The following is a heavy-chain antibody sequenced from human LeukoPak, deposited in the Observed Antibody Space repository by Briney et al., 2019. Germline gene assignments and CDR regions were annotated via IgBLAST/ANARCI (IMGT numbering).Heavy chain of an antibody. Sequence: GGSLRLSCAASGLTFSNYAVTWVRQAPGKGLEWISSITGSGTGTQYADSVKGRFTISRDNAKNSLYLQMNSLRDEDTAVYYCARVYYYETSGFYYWGQGTLVTVSS. J-gene: IGHJ4*02. D-gene: IGHD3-22*01. CDR1: GLTFSNYA. CDR3: ARVYYYETSGFYY. V-gene: IGHV3-48*02. CDR2: ITGSGTGT.